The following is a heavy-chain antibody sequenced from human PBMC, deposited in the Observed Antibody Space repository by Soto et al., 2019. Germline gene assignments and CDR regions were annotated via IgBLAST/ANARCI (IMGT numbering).Heavy chain of an antibody. V-gene: IGHV3-30*18. D-gene: IGHD3-16*01. CDR2: ISYDGSNK. CDR1: GFTFSSYG. J-gene: IGHJ4*02. Sequence: QVQLVESGGGVVQPGKSLRLSCAGSGFTFSSYGMDWVRQAPGKGLEWVAVISYDGSNKYYADSVKGRFTISRDNSKNTLYLQMSSRRADDTAVYYCAKDRMGAGFRCYFDYWCQGTLVTVSS. CDR3: AKDRMGAGFRCYFDY.